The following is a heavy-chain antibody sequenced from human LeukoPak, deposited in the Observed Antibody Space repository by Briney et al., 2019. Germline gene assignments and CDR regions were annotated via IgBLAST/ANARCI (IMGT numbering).Heavy chain of an antibody. J-gene: IGHJ5*02. Sequence: GGSLGLSGAASGFTVSSNYMSWVRQAPGKGLEWVSVIYSGGSTYYADSVKGRFTISRDNSKNTLYLQMNSLRAEDTAVYYCARERDDCTIGVCSNWFDPWGQGTLVTVSS. V-gene: IGHV3-53*01. CDR1: GFTVSSNY. D-gene: IGHD2-8*01. CDR2: IYSGGST. CDR3: ARERDDCTIGVCSNWFDP.